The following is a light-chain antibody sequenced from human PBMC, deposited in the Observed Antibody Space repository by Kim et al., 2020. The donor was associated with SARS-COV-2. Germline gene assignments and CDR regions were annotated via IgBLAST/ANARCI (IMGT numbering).Light chain of an antibody. Sequence: ASVRDSFTITYRASQSIISWLASTQQKPGKAPKVLIHKSSILESGVPARFSGGGSGTEFSLTISSLQPDDVATYYCHKYKTEPCTFGQGTKVDIK. CDR3: HKYKTEPCT. CDR2: KSS. V-gene: IGKV1-5*03. J-gene: IGKJ1*01. CDR1: QSIISW.